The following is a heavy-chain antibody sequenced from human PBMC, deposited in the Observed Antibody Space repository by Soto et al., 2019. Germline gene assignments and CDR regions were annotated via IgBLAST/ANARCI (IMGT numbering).Heavy chain of an antibody. J-gene: IGHJ4*02. CDR3: ARDRLIAVSGLLRN. CDR1: GYPFTSYG. CDR2: ISAYDDKT. D-gene: IGHD6-19*01. V-gene: IGHV1-18*01. Sequence: QVQLVQSGAEVKKPGASVKVSCKTSGYPFTSYGINWVRQAPGQGPEWMGWISAYDDKTIYSQKFQGRVTLTADTSTPTAYLELRGLRFDDPAVYYCARDRLIAVSGLLRNWGQGTLVTVSS.